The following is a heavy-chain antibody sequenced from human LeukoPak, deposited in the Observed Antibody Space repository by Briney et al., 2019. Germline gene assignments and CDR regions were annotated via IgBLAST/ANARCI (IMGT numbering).Heavy chain of an antibody. J-gene: IGHJ4*02. CDR1: GFTFSSYA. CDR3: AKGNYYYDSSVLDY. D-gene: IGHD3-22*01. CDR2: ISGSGGST. Sequence: PGGSLRLSCAASGFTFSSYAMSWVRQAPGKGLEWVSSISGSGGSTYYADSVKGRFTISRDNSKNTLYLQMNSLRAEDTAVYYCAKGNYYYDSSVLDYWGQGTLVTVSS. V-gene: IGHV3-23*01.